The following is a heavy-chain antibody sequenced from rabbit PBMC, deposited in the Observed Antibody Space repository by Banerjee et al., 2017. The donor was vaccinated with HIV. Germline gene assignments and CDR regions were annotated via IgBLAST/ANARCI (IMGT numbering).Heavy chain of an antibody. CDR1: GIDFSSGYD. D-gene: IGHD7-1*01. Sequence: QQQLEESGGGLVKPGGTLTLTCKASGIDFSSGYDMCWVRQAPGKGLEWIACINAGRSGTTWYASWVNGRFTISRSTSLNTVDLKMTSLTAADTATYFCARRGTLSLWGPGTLVTVS. J-gene: IGHJ4*01. V-gene: IGHV1S43*01. CDR3: ARRGTLSL. CDR2: INAGRSGTT.